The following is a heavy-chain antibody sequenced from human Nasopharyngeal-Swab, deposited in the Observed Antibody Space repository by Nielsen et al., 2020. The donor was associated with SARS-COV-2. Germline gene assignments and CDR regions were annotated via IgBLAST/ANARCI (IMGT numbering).Heavy chain of an antibody. Sequence: GESLKISCAASGFTFSSYWMSWVRQAPGKGLEWVANIKQDGSEKYYVDSVKGRFTISRDNAQNSLYLQMNSLRTEDTAVYYCARYSYGYHYYYYMDVWGKGTTVTVSS. CDR3: ARYSYGYHYYYYMDV. J-gene: IGHJ6*03. D-gene: IGHD5-18*01. CDR1: GFTFSSYW. CDR2: IKQDGSEK. V-gene: IGHV3-7*01.